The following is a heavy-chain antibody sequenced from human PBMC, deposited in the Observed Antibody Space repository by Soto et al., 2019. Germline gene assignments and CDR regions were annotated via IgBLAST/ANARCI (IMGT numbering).Heavy chain of an antibody. V-gene: IGHV1-24*01. D-gene: IGHD3-3*01. CDR1: GYTLTELS. Sequence: ASVKVSFKVSGYTLTELSMHWVRQAPGKGLEWMGGFDPEDGETIYAQKFQGRVTMTEDTSTDTAYMELSSLRSEDTAVYYCATTDPDRYYDFWSGYLAFDIWGQGTMVTVSS. CDR3: ATTDPDRYYDFWSGYLAFDI. J-gene: IGHJ3*02. CDR2: FDPEDGET.